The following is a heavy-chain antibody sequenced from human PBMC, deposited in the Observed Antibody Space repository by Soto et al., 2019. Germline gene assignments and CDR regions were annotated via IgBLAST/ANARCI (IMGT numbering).Heavy chain of an antibody. D-gene: IGHD6-19*01. V-gene: IGHV3-48*02. CDR2: ISSSSSTR. CDR3: ARDWQWLSFYFDF. CDR1: GFTFSTYN. Sequence: GGSLRLSCAASGFTFSTYNMYWVRQAPGKGLEWISYISSSSSTRYYADSVKGRFTISRDNAKNSLYLQMNSLRDEDTAVYYCARDWQWLSFYFDFWGQGTLVTVSS. J-gene: IGHJ4*02.